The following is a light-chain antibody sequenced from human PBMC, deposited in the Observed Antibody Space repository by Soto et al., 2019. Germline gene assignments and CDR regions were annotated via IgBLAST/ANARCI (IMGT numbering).Light chain of an antibody. CDR1: SSNIGNNY. CDR3: ATWDGSLPGEV. Sequence: QPVLTQSPSVSAAPGQKVTISCSGSSSNIGNNYVSWYQQVPGTAPKLLIYDNNKRPSGIPDRFSGSKSGTSGTLDITGLQTGDEADYYCATWDGSLPGEVFGGGTQLTVL. J-gene: IGLJ2*01. CDR2: DNN. V-gene: IGLV1-51*01.